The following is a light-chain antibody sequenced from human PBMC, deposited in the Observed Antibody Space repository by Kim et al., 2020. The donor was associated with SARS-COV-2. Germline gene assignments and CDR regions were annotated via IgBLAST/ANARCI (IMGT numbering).Light chain of an antibody. J-gene: IGLJ1*01. CDR2: DVN. CDR3: SSYTGSSTHV. Sequence: GQSITISCTGTISDAGGYNYVSWYQQHPGKAPKLMIYDVNNRPSGVSNRFSGSKSGNTASLTISGLQAEDEADYYCSSYTGSSTHVFGTGTKVTVL. CDR1: ISDAGGYNY. V-gene: IGLV2-14*03.